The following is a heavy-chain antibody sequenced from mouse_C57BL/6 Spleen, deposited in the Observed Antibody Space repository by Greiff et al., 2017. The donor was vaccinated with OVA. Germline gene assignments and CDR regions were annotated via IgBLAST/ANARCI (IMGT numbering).Heavy chain of an antibody. CDR1: GYTFTDYE. J-gene: IGHJ2*01. CDR3: TRSFHYSYYFGY. D-gene: IGHD1-1*01. V-gene: IGHV1-15*01. CDR2: IDPETGGT. Sequence: QVQLQQSGAELVRPGASVTLSCKASGYTFTDYEMHWVKQTPVHGLEWIGAIDPETGGTAYNQKFKGKAILTADKSSSTAYMELRSLTSEDSAVYYCTRSFHYSYYFGYWGQGTTLAVSS.